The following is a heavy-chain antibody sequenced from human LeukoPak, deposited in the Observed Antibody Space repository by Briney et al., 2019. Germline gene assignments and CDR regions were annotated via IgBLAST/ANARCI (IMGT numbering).Heavy chain of an antibody. V-gene: IGHV4-30-4*01. J-gene: IGHJ5*02. CDR2: IYYSGST. Sequence: KTSETLSLTCTVSGGSISSGDYYWSWIRQPPGKGLEWIGYIYYSGSTYYNPSLKSRVTISVDTSKNQFSLKLSSVTAADTAVYYCAREREDGRFDPWGQGTLVTVSS. D-gene: IGHD5-24*01. CDR3: AREREDGRFDP. CDR1: GGSISSGDYY.